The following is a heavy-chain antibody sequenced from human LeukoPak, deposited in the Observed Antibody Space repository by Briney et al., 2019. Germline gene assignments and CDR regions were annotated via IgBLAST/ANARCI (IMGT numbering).Heavy chain of an antibody. V-gene: IGHV4-4*07. Sequence: SETLSLTCTVSGGSISSYYWSWIRQPAGKGLEWIGRIYTSGSTNYNPSLKSRVTMSVDTSKNQFSLKLSSVTVADTAVYYCARAPPNGWEPNPFDYWGQGTLVTVSS. CDR1: GGSISSYY. CDR2: IYTSGST. D-gene: IGHD1-26*01. J-gene: IGHJ4*02. CDR3: ARAPPNGWEPNPFDY.